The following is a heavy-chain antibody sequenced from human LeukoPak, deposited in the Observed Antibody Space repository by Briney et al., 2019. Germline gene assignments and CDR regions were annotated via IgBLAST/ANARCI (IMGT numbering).Heavy chain of an antibody. CDR1: GFTVSSNY. J-gene: IGHJ4*02. V-gene: IGHV3-53*01. D-gene: IGHD3-16*01. CDR3: ASGIISGLINY. CDR2: ISSGGST. Sequence: PGGSLRLSCAASGFTVSSNYMSWVRQAPGKGLEWVSVISSGGSTYYADSVKGRFTISRDNSKNTLYLQMNSLRAEDTAVYYCASGIISGLINYWGQGTLVTVSS.